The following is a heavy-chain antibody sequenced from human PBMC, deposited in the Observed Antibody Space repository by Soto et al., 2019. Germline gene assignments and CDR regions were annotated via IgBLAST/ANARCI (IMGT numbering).Heavy chain of an antibody. D-gene: IGHD6-13*01. J-gene: IGHJ3*02. V-gene: IGHV3-23*01. CDR3: AKVGGSSWFDAFDI. Sequence: EVQLLESGGGLVQPGGPLRLSCAASGFTFSSYAMSWVRQAPGKGLEWVSTISGSGDNTYYADSVKGRFTISRDNSKNTLYLQMNSLRAEDTAVYYCAKVGGSSWFDAFDIWGQGTVVTVSS. CDR2: ISGSGDNT. CDR1: GFTFSSYA.